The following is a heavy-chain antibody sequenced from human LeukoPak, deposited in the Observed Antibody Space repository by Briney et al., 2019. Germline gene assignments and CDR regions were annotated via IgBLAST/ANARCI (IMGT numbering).Heavy chain of an antibody. Sequence: PGGSLRLSCAASGFTFSSYSMNWVRQAPGKGLEWVSSISSSSSYIYYADSVKGRFTISRDNAKNSLYLQMNSLRAEDTAVYYCARDVSADWGMDVWGQGPTVTVSS. V-gene: IGHV3-21*01. CDR3: ARDVSADWGMDV. D-gene: IGHD6-25*01. J-gene: IGHJ6*02. CDR1: GFTFSSYS. CDR2: ISSSSSYI.